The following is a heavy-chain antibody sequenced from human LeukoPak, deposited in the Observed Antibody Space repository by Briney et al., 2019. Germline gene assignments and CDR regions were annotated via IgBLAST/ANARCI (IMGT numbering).Heavy chain of an antibody. CDR3: AIVREDLYDYVWSH. J-gene: IGHJ4*02. CDR2: INPNSGGT. V-gene: IGHV1-2*06. CDR1: GYTFTGYY. Sequence: GASVKVSCKASGYTFTGYYMHWVRQAPGQGLEWMGRINPNSGGTNYAQKFQGRVTITTDESTSTAYMELSSLRSEDTAVYYCAIVREDLYDYVWSHWGQGTLVTVSS. D-gene: IGHD3-16*01.